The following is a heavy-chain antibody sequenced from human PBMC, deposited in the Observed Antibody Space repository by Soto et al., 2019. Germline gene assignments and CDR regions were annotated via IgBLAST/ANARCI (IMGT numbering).Heavy chain of an antibody. CDR3: ARDPGDYDILTGSLLDY. CDR1: GFTFSSYS. J-gene: IGHJ4*02. D-gene: IGHD3-9*01. Sequence: GGSLRLSCAASGFTFSSYSMNWVRQAPGKGLEWVSSISSSSSYIYYADSVKGRFTISRDNAKNSLYLQMNSLRAEDTAVYYCARDPGDYDILTGSLLDYWGQGTLVTVSS. V-gene: IGHV3-21*01. CDR2: ISSSSSYI.